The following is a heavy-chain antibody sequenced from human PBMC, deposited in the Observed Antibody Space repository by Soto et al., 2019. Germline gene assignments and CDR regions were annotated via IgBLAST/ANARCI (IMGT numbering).Heavy chain of an antibody. CDR1: GGSISSYY. CDR3: ARVASYYDILTGYYYYYYMDV. CDR2: IYYSGST. Sequence: SETLSLTCTVSGGSISSYYWSWIRQPPGKGLEWIGYIYYSGSTNYNPSLKSRVTISVGTSKNQFSLKLSSVTAADTAVYYCARVASYYDILTGYYYYYYMDVWGKGTTVTVSS. D-gene: IGHD3-9*01. J-gene: IGHJ6*03. V-gene: IGHV4-59*08.